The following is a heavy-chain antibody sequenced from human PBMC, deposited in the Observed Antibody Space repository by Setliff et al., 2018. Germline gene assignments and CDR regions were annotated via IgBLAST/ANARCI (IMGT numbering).Heavy chain of an antibody. CDR2: IYPGDSDT. V-gene: IGHV5-51*01. D-gene: IGHD3-10*01. J-gene: IGHJ5*02. Sequence: ESLKISCKGSGYSFTSYWIGWVRQMPGKGLEWMGIIYPGDSDTRYSPSFQGQVTISADKSISTAYLQWSSLKASDTAMYYCARVRGLLWFGDNNWFDPWGQGTLVTVSS. CDR1: GYSFTSYW. CDR3: ARVRGLLWFGDNNWFDP.